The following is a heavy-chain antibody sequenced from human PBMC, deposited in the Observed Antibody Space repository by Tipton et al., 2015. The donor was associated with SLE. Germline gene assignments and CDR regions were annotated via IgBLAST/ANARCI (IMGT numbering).Heavy chain of an antibody. CDR2: INHSGST. Sequence: TLSLTCTVYGGSFSGYYWSWIRQPPGKGLEWIGEINHSGSTNYNPSLKNRDTIPVDTSKNQFSLKLSSVTAADTAVYYCARLETGTTSNFDYWGQGTLVTVSS. CDR1: GGSFSGYY. V-gene: IGHV4-34*01. J-gene: IGHJ4*02. CDR3: ARLETGTTSNFDY. D-gene: IGHD1-1*01.